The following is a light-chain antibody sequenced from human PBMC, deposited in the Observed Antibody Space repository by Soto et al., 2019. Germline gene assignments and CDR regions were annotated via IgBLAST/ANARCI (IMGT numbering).Light chain of an antibody. Sequence: QSALTQPRSVSGSPGQSVTISCTGTSSDVGGYNYVSWYQQHPGKAPKLMIYDVSKRPSGVPDRFSGSKSSKAASLTISGLQAEEEADYYCCSYGGSYTVVFGGGTKLTVL. J-gene: IGLJ2*01. CDR1: SSDVGGYNY. CDR3: CSYGGSYTVV. V-gene: IGLV2-11*01. CDR2: DVS.